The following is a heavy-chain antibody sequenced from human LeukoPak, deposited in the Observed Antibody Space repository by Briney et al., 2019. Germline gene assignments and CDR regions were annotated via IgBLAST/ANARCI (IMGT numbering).Heavy chain of an antibody. Sequence: SETLSLTCTVSGVSISSYYCSWVRQPPGQGLEWIGDIYDRGNTSYNPSINSRLTISVDTSKNQFSLKLSSVTGADTAVYYCARDAIAAAGGWTYCFDYWGQGTLVTVSS. CDR1: GVSISSYY. D-gene: IGHD6-13*01. J-gene: IGHJ4*02. CDR2: IYDRGNT. CDR3: ARDAIAAAGGWTYCFDY. V-gene: IGHV4-59*01.